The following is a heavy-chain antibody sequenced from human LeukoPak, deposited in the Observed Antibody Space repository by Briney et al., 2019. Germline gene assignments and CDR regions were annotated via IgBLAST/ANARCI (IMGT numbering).Heavy chain of an antibody. CDR1: GYTFTGHY. J-gene: IGHJ5*02. D-gene: IGHD6-19*01. CDR2: INPNSGGT. Sequence: GASVKVSCKGSGYTFTGHYMHWVRQAPGQGLEWMGWINPNSGGTNYAQKFRGRVTMTRDTSISTAYMELSRLRSDDTAVYYCARDSGGIAVAGTGLSWFDPWGQGTLVTVSS. V-gene: IGHV1-2*02. CDR3: ARDSGGIAVAGTGLSWFDP.